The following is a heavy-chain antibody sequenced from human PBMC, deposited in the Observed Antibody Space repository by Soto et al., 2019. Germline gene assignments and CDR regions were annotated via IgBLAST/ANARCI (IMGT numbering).Heavy chain of an antibody. Sequence: QVQLQQGGAGLLKPSETLSLTCAVYGGSFSGYYWSWIRKPPGKGREWIGEISHSGSTNYNPSLKSRDAISVETSKNQFSLKLRSVTAEDTAVYYCEMSFGKYYYGSGSYKYYFDYWGQGTLVTVSS. D-gene: IGHD3-10*01. CDR3: EMSFGKYYYGSGSYKYYFDY. CDR2: ISHSGST. V-gene: IGHV4-34*01. CDR1: GGSFSGYY. J-gene: IGHJ4*02.